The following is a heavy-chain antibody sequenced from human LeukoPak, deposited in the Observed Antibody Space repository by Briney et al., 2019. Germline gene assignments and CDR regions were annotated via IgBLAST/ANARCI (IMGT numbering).Heavy chain of an antibody. CDR1: GFTFSSYS. CDR2: ISSSSSTI. J-gene: IGHJ4*02. CDR3: AKDQGYSYGYSHPNFDY. D-gene: IGHD5-18*01. Sequence: PGGSLRLSCAASGFTFSSYSMNWVRQAPGKGLEWVSYISSSSSTIYYADSVKGRFTISRDNAKNSLYLQMNSLRAEDTAVYYCAKDQGYSYGYSHPNFDYWGQGTLVTVSS. V-gene: IGHV3-48*01.